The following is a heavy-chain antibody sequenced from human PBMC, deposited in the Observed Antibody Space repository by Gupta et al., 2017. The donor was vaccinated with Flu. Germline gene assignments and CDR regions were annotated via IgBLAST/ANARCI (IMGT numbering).Heavy chain of an antibody. CDR2: IIPILGIA. CDR1: GGTFSRYT. CDR3: TYGSGSYNHDY. V-gene: IGHV1-69*02. D-gene: IGHD3-10*01. J-gene: IGHJ4*02. Sequence: QVQLVQSGAEVKTPGSSVKVSCQASGGTFSRYTISWVRQAPGQGLEWMGRIIPILGIANYAQKFQGRVTITADKSTSTAYMELSSLRSEDTAVYYCTYGSGSYNHDYWGQGTLVTVSS.